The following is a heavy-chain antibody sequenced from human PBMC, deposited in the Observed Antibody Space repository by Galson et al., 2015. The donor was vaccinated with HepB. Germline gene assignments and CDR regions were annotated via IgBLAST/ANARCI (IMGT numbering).Heavy chain of an antibody. J-gene: IGHJ4*02. CDR1: GFTFSYYA. D-gene: IGHD6-19*01. Sequence: SLRVSCAASGFTFSYYAMSWVRQAPGKGLEWISAITPSGDNTYSADSMKGRFFISRDNSQNTLFLQMTSLRADDTAIYFCAKVFPEKTDGWYRQALYYFDSWGQGTRVTVSS. CDR2: ITPSGDNT. CDR3: AKVFPEKTDGWYRQALYYFDS. V-gene: IGHV3-23*01.